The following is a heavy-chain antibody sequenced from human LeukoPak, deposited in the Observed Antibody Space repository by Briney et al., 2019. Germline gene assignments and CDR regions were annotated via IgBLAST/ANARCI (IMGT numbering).Heavy chain of an antibody. CDR2: ISYDGSDE. CDR3: ARDFTPEWFDIH. CDR1: GLAFSSYS. D-gene: IGHD3-3*01. J-gene: IGHJ4*02. Sequence: GGSLRLSCVASGLAFSSYSMHWVRPAPGKGLEWVGVISYDGSDEYYTDSVKGRFTISRDNSKNTVYLQMNSLRADDTAVYYCARDFTPEWFDIHWGQGTLVTVS. V-gene: IGHV3-30*04.